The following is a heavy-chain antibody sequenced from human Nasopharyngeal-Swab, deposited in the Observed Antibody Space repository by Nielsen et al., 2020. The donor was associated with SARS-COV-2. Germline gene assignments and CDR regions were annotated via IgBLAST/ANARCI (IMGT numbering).Heavy chain of an antibody. Sequence: GESLKISCAASGFRFSGYWMSWFRQAPGKGPEWVSNINKGRIEKKYVDSVKGRFTISRDDATNSVHLQMNSLRADDTAVYYCAREAYYNAVDYWGQGTLVTVSS. D-gene: IGHD3-10*01. CDR1: GFRFSGYW. J-gene: IGHJ4*02. CDR3: AREAYYNAVDY. CDR2: INKGRIEK. V-gene: IGHV3-7*04.